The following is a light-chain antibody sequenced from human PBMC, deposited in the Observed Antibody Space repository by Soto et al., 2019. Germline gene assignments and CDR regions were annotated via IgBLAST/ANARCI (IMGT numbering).Light chain of an antibody. CDR2: DAS. CDR1: QSVTTF. J-gene: IGKJ3*01. Sequence: EIVLTQSPATLSLSPGERATLSCRASQSVTTFLAWYQQKPGQAPRLLIYDASNRATGIPARFSGSGSGTDFTLTISSLEPEDFAVYYCQQRSNWPPGVTFGPGTKGIS. V-gene: IGKV3-11*01. CDR3: QQRSNWPPGVT.